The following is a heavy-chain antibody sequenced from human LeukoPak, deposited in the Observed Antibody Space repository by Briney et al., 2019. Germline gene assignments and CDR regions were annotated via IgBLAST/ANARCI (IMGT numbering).Heavy chain of an antibody. CDR3: ARRLLTGYYEF. D-gene: IGHD3-9*01. V-gene: IGHV3-66*01. CDR2: LYSGDTT. Sequence: PGGSLRLSCAASGFTFSSYAMSWVRQAPGKGLEWVSALYSGDTTYYANSVKGRFTISRDNSKNMLCLQMNSLRAEDTAVYYCARRLLTGYYEFWGQGTLVTVSS. CDR1: GFTFSSYA. J-gene: IGHJ4*02.